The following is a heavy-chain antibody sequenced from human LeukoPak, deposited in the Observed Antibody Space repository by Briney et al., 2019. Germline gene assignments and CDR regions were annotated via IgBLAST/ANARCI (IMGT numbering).Heavy chain of an antibody. CDR2: ISYDGSNK. J-gene: IGHJ4*02. V-gene: IGHV3-30*04. CDR1: GFTFSSYA. Sequence: GGSLRLSCAASGFTFSSYAMHWVRQAPGKGLEWVAVISYDGSNKYYADSVKGRFTISRDNSKNTLYLQMNSLRAEDTAVYYCAKKVVGATVFDYWGQGTLVTVSS. D-gene: IGHD1-26*01. CDR3: AKKVVGATVFDY.